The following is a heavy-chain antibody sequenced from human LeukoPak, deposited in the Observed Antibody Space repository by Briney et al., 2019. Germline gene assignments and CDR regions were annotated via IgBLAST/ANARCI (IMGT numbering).Heavy chain of an antibody. J-gene: IGHJ4*02. D-gene: IGHD2-15*01. CDR1: GFTFSSFW. CDR3: ARGGRSWDS. V-gene: IGHV3-7*05. CDR2: IKQGGSQK. Sequence: TGGSLRLSCAASGFTFSSFWMSWVRQAPGKGLEVVANIKQGGSQKYHVDSVKCRFTIPRDYAKNSLNLQMRSLRGEDTALYYCARGGRSWDSWGQGTLVTVSS.